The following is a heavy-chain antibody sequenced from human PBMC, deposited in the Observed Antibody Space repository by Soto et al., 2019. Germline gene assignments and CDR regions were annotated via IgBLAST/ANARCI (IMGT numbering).Heavy chain of an antibody. Sequence: ASVKVSCKASGYTFSDYYIHWVRQAPGQGLEWMGWINPNSGDTKYAPKFQGGVTMTRDTSITTAYMELSRLRSGDTAVYYCAREPATAKPEGVDFWGQGTLVTVSS. J-gene: IGHJ4*02. CDR2: INPNSGDT. CDR1: GYTFSDYY. D-gene: IGHD1-1*01. V-gene: IGHV1-2*02. CDR3: AREPATAKPEGVDF.